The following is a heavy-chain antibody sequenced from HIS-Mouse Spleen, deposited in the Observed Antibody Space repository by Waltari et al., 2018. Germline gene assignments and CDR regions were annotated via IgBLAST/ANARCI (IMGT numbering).Heavy chain of an antibody. J-gene: IGHJ4*02. CDR3: ARGEDYFDY. CDR1: GGSFSGYY. Sequence: QVQLQQWGAGLLKPSETLSLTCAVYGGSFSGYYWSWIRQPPGKGLEWIGEINHSGSTNYNPSLKSRVTRSVDTSKNQFALKLSSVTAADTAVYYCARGEDYFDYWGQGTLVTVSS. V-gene: IGHV4-34*01. CDR2: INHSGST.